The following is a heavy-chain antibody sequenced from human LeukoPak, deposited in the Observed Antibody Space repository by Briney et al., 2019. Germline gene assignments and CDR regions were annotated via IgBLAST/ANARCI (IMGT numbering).Heavy chain of an antibody. CDR1: GFTFSSYA. D-gene: IGHD2-2*03. CDR3: AKDVDIVVVPAAIY. Sequence: PGGSLRLSCAASGFTFSSYAMHWVRQAPGKGLEWVSAISGSGGSTYYADSVKGRFTISRDNSKNTLYLQMNSLRAEDTAVYYCAKDVDIVVVPAAIYWGQGTLVTVSS. CDR2: ISGSGGST. V-gene: IGHV3-23*01. J-gene: IGHJ4*02.